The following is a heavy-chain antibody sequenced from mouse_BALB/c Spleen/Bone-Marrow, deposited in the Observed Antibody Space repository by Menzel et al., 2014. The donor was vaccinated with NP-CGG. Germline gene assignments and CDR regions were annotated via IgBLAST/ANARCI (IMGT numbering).Heavy chain of an antibody. D-gene: IGHD1-2*01. J-gene: IGHJ4*01. V-gene: IGHV1-63*01. CDR3: ARPQFISGRYYAMDY. CDR2: IYPGSGNT. CDR1: GYAFTNYW. Sequence: QVQLQQSGAELVRPGTSVKIPCKASGYAFTNYWLDWVKQSPGHGLEWIGDIYPGSGNTYFNEKFKGKATLTADKSSSTAYMQLSSLTSEDSAVYFCARPQFISGRYYAMDYWGQGTSVTVSS.